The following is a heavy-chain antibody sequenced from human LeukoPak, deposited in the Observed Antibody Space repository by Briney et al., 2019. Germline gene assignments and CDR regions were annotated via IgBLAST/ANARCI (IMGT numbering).Heavy chain of an antibody. J-gene: IGHJ6*02. CDR1: GGSISSSSYY. V-gene: IGHV4-39*01. Sequence: SETLSPTCTVSGGSISSSSYYWGWIRQPPGKGLEWIGSIYYSGSTCYNPSLKSRVTISVDTSKNQFSLKLSSVTAADTAVYYCARLGADYYYYYGMDVWGQGTTVTVSS. CDR2: IYYSGST. D-gene: IGHD3-10*01. CDR3: ARLGADYYYYYGMDV.